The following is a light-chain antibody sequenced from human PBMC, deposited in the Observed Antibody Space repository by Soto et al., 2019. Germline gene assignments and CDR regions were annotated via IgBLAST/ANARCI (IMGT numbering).Light chain of an antibody. V-gene: IGKV2-24*01. CDR3: MQSTQFPFT. J-gene: IGKJ5*01. Sequence: DIVMTQAPLSSPVTLGQPASISCRSSQSLVHSDGNTYMSWLHQRPGQPPRLLIYKSSNRFSGVPVRFSGSGAGTDSTLTISSVEAEDVGVYYCMQSTQFPFTFGQGTRLEI. CDR2: KSS. CDR1: QSLVHSDGNTY.